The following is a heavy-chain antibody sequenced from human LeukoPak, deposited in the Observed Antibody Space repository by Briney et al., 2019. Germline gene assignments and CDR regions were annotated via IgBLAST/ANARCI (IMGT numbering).Heavy chain of an antibody. D-gene: IGHD3-9*01. CDR3: ARDPTYYDILTGYYNSPNWFDP. CDR2: ISAYNGNT. CDR1: GYTFTSYG. J-gene: IGHJ5*02. Sequence: ASVKVSCKASGYTFTSYGISWVRQAPGQGLEWMGWISAYNGNTNYAQKLQGRVTMTTDTSTSTAYMELRSLRSDDTAVYYCARDPTYYDILTGYYNSPNWFDPWGQGTLVTVSS. V-gene: IGHV1-18*04.